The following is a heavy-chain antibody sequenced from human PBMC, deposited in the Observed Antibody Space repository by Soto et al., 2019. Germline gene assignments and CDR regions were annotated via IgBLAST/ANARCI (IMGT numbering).Heavy chain of an antibody. CDR2: INVGNGDT. D-gene: IGHD5-12*01. CDR3: ARNVVATINLDY. J-gene: IGHJ4*02. CDR1: RYTFTTYA. V-gene: IGHV1-3*01. Sequence: QVQLVQSGAEVKKPGASVKVSCKASRYTFTTYAINWVRQAPGQSLEWMGWINVGNGDTKYSQKFQGRVTMTRDTSASTVYMELSSLSSEDTAVYYCARNVVATINLDYWGQGTLVTVSS.